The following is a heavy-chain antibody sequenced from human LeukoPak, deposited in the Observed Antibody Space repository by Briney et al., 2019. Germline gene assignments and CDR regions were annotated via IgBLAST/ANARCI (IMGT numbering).Heavy chain of an antibody. CDR3: AKDDNGHY. V-gene: IGHV3-23*01. Sequence: GGSLRLSCAASGFPFSSFSMSWVRQAPGKGLEWVSAISGSASAIGGSGGSTYYAGSVKGRFTISRDNSKNTLYLQMNSLRAEDTAIYYCAKDDNGHYWGQGTLVTVSS. CDR1: GFPFSSFS. D-gene: IGHD1-1*01. J-gene: IGHJ4*02. CDR2: ISGSASAIGGSGGST.